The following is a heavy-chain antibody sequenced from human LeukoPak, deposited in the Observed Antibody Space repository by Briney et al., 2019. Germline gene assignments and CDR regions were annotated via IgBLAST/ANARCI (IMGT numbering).Heavy chain of an antibody. CDR3: ARDWDSSGFGWFDP. V-gene: IGHV1-69*13. D-gene: IGHD3-22*01. J-gene: IGHJ5*02. CDR2: IIPIFGTA. CDR1: GGTFSSYA. Sequence: ASVTVSCKASGGTFSSYAISWVRQAPGQGLEWMGGIIPIFGTANYAQKFQGRVTITADESTSTAYMELSSLRSEDTAVYYCARDWDSSGFGWFDPWGQGTLVTVSS.